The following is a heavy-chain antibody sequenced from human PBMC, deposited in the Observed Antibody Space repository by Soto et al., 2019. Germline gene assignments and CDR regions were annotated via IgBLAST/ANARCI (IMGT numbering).Heavy chain of an antibody. V-gene: IGHV3-74*01. CDR2: IKGDETNT. CDR3: ARGIRNYYGTDV. Sequence: GGSLRLSCAASGFTFSSYWMHWVCQGPGKGLVWVSRIKGDETNTNYADSVRGRFTISRDNAKNTVYLQMNSLRDEDTGVYYCARGIRNYYGTDVWGQGTTVTVSS. J-gene: IGHJ6*02. CDR1: GFTFSSYW. D-gene: IGHD5-18*01.